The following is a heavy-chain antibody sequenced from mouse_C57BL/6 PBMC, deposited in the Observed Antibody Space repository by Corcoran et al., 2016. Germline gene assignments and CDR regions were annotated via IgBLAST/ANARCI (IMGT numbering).Heavy chain of an antibody. D-gene: IGHD1-1*02. CDR1: GYTFTTYG. J-gene: IGHJ4*01. V-gene: IGHV9-3*01. CDR2: INTYSGVP. CDR3: ARYLWYYAMDY. Sequence: QIQLGQSGPELKKPGETVKISCKASGYTFTTYGMSWVKQAPGKGLKWMGWINTYSGVPTYADDFKGRFAFSLETSASTAYLQINNLKNEDTSTYFCARYLWYYAMDYWGQGTSVTVSS.